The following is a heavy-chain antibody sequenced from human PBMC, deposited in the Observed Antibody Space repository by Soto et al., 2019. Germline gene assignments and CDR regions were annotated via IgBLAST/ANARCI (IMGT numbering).Heavy chain of an antibody. V-gene: IGHV1-8*01. Sequence: QVQLVQSGAEVKKTGASVKVSCKASGYTFTSYDINWVRQATGQGLEWMGWMNPNSGNTGYAQKFQGRVTMTRNTSISTAYMELSSLRSEDTAVHYCARVAPVLRYFDWLSKNSYNWFDPWGQGTLVTVSS. CDR1: GYTFTSYD. CDR3: ARVAPVLRYFDWLSKNSYNWFDP. D-gene: IGHD3-9*01. CDR2: MNPNSGNT. J-gene: IGHJ5*02.